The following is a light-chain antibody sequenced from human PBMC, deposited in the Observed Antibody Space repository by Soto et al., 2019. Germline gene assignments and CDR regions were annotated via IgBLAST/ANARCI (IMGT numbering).Light chain of an antibody. V-gene: IGKV1-5*01. J-gene: IGKJ2*01. Sequence: DIQMTQSPSTLSASVGDRVTITCRASQSISSWLAWYQQKPGKAPKLLIYDATSMESGVPSRFSGSGSGTEFTLTISSLQPDDFATYYCQQYNSYSPYTCGQGTKV. CDR2: DAT. CDR1: QSISSW. CDR3: QQYNSYSPYT.